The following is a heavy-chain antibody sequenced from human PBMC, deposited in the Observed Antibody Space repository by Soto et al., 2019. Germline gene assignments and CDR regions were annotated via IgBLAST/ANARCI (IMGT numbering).Heavy chain of an antibody. D-gene: IGHD6-13*01. V-gene: IGHV4-4*07. J-gene: IGHJ6*02. CDR2: IYTSRGT. CDR1: GGSMSSYY. Sequence: GPGPGFSSETLSLTCTVSGGSMSSYYWNWIRQPAGKGLEWIGRIYTSRGTNYSPSLKSRVTISIDTSKNQFSLKLSSVTAADTAMYYCARGAAAGVDYGMDVWGRGNTVTVSS. CDR3: ARGAAAGVDYGMDV.